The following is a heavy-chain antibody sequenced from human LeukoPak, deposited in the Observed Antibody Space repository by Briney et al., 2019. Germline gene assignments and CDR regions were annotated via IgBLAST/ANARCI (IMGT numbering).Heavy chain of an antibody. CDR3: ARDPYSGSYGDSYYYYMDV. J-gene: IGHJ6*03. CDR2: IRSSTTYV. CDR1: GFTFSNYN. D-gene: IGHD1-26*01. Sequence: GGSLRLSCAASGFTFSNYNMNWVRQAPGKGLEWVSSIRSSTTYVYYADSVKGRFTISRDNAKNSLYLQMNSLRAEDTAVYYCARDPYSGSYGDSYYYYMDVWGKGTTVTISS. V-gene: IGHV3-21*01.